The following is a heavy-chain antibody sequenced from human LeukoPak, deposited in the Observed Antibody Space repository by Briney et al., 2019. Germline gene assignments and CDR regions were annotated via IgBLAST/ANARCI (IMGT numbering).Heavy chain of an antibody. CDR1: GFTFGSYS. J-gene: IGHJ5*02. CDR3: ARDRSGSSNWFDP. Sequence: GGSLRLSCAASGFTFGSYSMNWVRQAPGKGLEWVSSIRSSSTDIYYADSVRGRFTISRDNAKNSLYLQMNSLRAEDTAVYYCARDRSGSSNWFDPWGQGTLVTVSS. CDR2: IRSSSTDI. D-gene: IGHD5-12*01. V-gene: IGHV3-21*01.